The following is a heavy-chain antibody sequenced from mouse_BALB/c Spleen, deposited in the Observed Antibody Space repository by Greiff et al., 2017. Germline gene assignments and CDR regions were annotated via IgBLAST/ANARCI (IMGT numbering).Heavy chain of an antibody. CDR3: TRPTYYGSSYWYFDV. V-gene: IGHV1-5*01. CDR1: GYSFTSYW. CDR2: IYPGNSDT. D-gene: IGHD1-1*01. J-gene: IGHJ1*01. Sequence: DVKLVESGTVLARPGASVKMSCKASGYSFTSYWMHWVKQRPGQGLEWIGAIYPGNSDTSYNQKFKGKAKLTAVTSASTAYMELSSLTNEDSAVYYCTRPTYYGSSYWYFDVWGAGTTVTVSS.